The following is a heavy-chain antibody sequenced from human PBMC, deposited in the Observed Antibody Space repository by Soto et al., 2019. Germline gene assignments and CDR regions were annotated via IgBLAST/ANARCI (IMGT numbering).Heavy chain of an antibody. CDR1: GYTFMNYG. J-gene: IGHJ4*02. D-gene: IGHD2-2*01. CDR3: AWIVMGCRSTAGYTNYFDY. CDR2: ISGYNGNT. V-gene: IGHV1-18*04. Sequence: QVQLVQSGDEVKKPAASVKVSCKTSGYTFMNYGINWLRQAPGQGLEWMGWISGYNGNTNYAQMFQVRITMTTDTSRSPANRELVRLRSSGSGAYYCAWIVMGCRSTAGYTNYFDYWGQGSLVIVCS.